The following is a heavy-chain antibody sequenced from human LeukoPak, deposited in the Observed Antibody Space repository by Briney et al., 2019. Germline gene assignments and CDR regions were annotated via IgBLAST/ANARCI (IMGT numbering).Heavy chain of an antibody. CDR1: GFTFSSYA. V-gene: IGHV3-23*01. CDR2: ISGSGGST. CDR3: TTVGYCSGGSCYSNYYYGMDV. Sequence: GGSLRLSCAASGFTFSSYAMSWVRQAPGKGLEWVSAISGSGGSTYYADSVKGRFTISRDNSKNTLYLQMNSLRAEDTAVYYCTTVGYCSGGSCYSNYYYGMDVWGQGTTVTVSS. J-gene: IGHJ6*02. D-gene: IGHD2-15*01.